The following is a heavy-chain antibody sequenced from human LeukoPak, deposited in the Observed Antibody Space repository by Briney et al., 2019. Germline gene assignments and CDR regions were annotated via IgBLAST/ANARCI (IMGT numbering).Heavy chain of an antibody. CDR1: GGSISSSSYY. CDR2: IYYSGST. V-gene: IGHV4-39*07. J-gene: IGHJ4*02. CDR3: ARSVPFLPEYYYGSGSYFDY. Sequence: SETLSLTCTVSGGSISSSSYYWGWIRQPPGKGLEWIGSIYYSGSTYYNPSLKSRVTISVDTSKNQFSLKLSSVTAADTAVYYCARSVPFLPEYYYGSGSYFDYWGQGTLVTVSS. D-gene: IGHD3-10*01.